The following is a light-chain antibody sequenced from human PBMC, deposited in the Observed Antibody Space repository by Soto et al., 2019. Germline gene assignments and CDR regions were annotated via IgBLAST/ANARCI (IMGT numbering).Light chain of an antibody. Sequence: EIVLTQSPGTLSLSPGERATLSCRASQSVTGNHLAWYQQKPGQAPRLLIYTPSTSAPGIPDRFSGSGSGTDFTLTISRLEPEDFAVYCWQQYGSSSIAFGQGTRLDIK. J-gene: IGKJ5*01. CDR3: QQYGSSSIA. CDR1: QSVTGNH. V-gene: IGKV3-20*01. CDR2: TPS.